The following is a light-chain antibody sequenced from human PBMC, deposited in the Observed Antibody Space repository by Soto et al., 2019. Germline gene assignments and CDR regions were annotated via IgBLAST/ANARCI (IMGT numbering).Light chain of an antibody. CDR3: LLYYGGVHSVV. CDR2: STN. J-gene: IGLJ2*01. CDR1: TGAVTSGYY. Sequence: QTVVTQEPSLTVSPGGTVTLTCASSTGAVTSGYYPNWFQQKPGQAPRALIYSTNNKYSWTPAQFSGSLLGGKAALTLSGVQPEDEAEYYCLLYYGGVHSVVFGGGTKLTVL. V-gene: IGLV7-43*01.